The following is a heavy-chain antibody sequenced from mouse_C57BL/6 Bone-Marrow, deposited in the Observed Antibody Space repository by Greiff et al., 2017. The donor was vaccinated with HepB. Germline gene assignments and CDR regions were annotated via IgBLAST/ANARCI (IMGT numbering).Heavy chain of an antibody. Sequence: EVKLMESGGGLVKPGGSLKLSCAASGFTFSSYAMSWVRQTPEKRLEWVATISDGGSYTYYPDNVKGRFTISRDTAKNNLYLQMSHLKSEDTAMYYCARDYYGSSLYYAMDYWGQGTSVTVSS. V-gene: IGHV5-4*01. J-gene: IGHJ4*01. CDR2: ISDGGSYT. CDR1: GFTFSSYA. D-gene: IGHD1-1*01. CDR3: ARDYYGSSLYYAMDY.